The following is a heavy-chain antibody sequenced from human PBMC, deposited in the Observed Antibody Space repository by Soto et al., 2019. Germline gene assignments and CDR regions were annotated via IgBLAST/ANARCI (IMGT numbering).Heavy chain of an antibody. Sequence: QVQLQESGPGMVKPSETLSLTCTVSDGSISSYYWSWIRQSPGKGLEWIGYIHYSGSTKSNPSLKSRVTISVDTSRNQVSLKLSSVTAADSAVYFCARARYQLLPPYYYRMDVWGQGTTVTVSS. CDR1: DGSISSYY. D-gene: IGHD2-2*01. V-gene: IGHV4-59*01. CDR3: ARARYQLLPPYYYRMDV. CDR2: IHYSGST. J-gene: IGHJ6*02.